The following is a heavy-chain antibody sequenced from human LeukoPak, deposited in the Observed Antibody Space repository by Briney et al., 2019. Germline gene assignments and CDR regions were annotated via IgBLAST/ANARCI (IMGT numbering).Heavy chain of an antibody. CDR1: GGSISSSSYY. D-gene: IGHD3-9*01. J-gene: IGHJ3*02. V-gene: IGHV4-39*07. CDR2: IYYSGST. Sequence: SSETLSLTCTVSGGSISSSSYYWGWIRQPPGKGLEWIGSIYYSGSTYYNPSLKSRVTISVDTSKNQFSLKLSSVTAADTAVYYCARDAGLTGYYKGAFDIWGQGTMVTVSS. CDR3: ARDAGLTGYYKGAFDI.